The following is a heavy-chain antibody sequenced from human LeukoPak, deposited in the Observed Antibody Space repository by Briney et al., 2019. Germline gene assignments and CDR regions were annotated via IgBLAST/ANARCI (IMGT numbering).Heavy chain of an antibody. D-gene: IGHD3-22*01. CDR3: AGYYYDTPYGMDV. J-gene: IGHJ6*02. V-gene: IGHV4-34*01. CDR2: INHSGST. CDR1: GGSFSGYY. Sequence: PSETLSLTCAVYGGSFSGYYWSWIRQPPGKGLEWIGEINHSGSTNYNPSLKSRVTISVDTSKNQFSLKLSSVTAAGTAVYYCAGYYYDTPYGMDVWGQGTTVTVSS.